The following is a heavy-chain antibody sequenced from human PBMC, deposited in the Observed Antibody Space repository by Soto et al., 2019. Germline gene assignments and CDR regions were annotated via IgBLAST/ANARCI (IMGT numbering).Heavy chain of an antibody. J-gene: IGHJ6*02. CDR1: GFNYTDFA. Sequence: VQLVESGGGEVQPGRSLRLSCAASGFNYTDFALHWVRQAPGKGLEWVAIISYDGSDKYYADSVKGRFVISRDNPKNTLYLEMNSLRPEDKAVYFCARRAWDSYYAIDVWGQGTTVTVFS. CDR3: ARRAWDSYYAIDV. CDR2: ISYDGSDK. V-gene: IGHV3-30*09. D-gene: IGHD3-22*01.